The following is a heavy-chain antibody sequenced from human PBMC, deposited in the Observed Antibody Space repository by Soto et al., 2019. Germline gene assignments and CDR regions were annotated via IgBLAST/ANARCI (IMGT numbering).Heavy chain of an antibody. CDR3: AHRVLRTVFGLVTTTAIYFYF. CDR2: LYWDDDK. D-gene: IGHD3-3*01. V-gene: IGHV2-5*02. J-gene: IGHJ4*02. Sequence: QITLNESGPTVVRPTETLTLTCRFSGFSLTTSGVGVGWIRQSPGKAPEWLALLYWDDDKRYSASLKSRLTITKDTSKNLVVLTVSDLDPTDTATYYCAHRVLRTVFGLVTTTAIYFYFWGQGTPVAVSS. CDR1: GFSLTTSGVG.